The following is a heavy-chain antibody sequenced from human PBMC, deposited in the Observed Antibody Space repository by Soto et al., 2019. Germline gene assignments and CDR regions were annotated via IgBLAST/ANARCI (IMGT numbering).Heavy chain of an antibody. D-gene: IGHD2-21*02. V-gene: IGHV4-39*01. CDR1: GDTIISSFYF. J-gene: IGHJ5*02. CDR3: ARHPSDFWFDP. CDR2: IYYSGST. Sequence: PSETLSLTCNVSGDTIISSFYFWGWIRQPPGKGLEWIGSIYYSGSTYYNPSLKSRVTVSVDTSKNQFSLKLNSVTAADTAVYYCARHPSDFWFDPWGQGTLVTVSS.